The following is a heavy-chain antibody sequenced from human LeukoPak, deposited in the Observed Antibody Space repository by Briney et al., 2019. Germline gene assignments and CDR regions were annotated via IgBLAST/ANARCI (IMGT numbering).Heavy chain of an antibody. D-gene: IGHD5-24*01. Sequence: GGSLRLSCAASGFTFDDYAMHWVRQAPGKGLEWVSAISGSGGSTYYADSVKGRFTISRDNSKNTLYLQMNSLRAEDTAVYYCANSPLGYNTNWGQGTLVTVSS. CDR3: ANSPLGYNTN. J-gene: IGHJ4*02. CDR2: ISGSGGST. V-gene: IGHV3-23*01. CDR1: GFTFDDYA.